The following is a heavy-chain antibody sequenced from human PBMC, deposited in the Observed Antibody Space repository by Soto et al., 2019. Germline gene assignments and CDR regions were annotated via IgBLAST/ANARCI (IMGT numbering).Heavy chain of an antibody. CDR1: GSTFTDAW. Sequence: SLRLSCAVSGSTFTDAWMTWVRQASGKGPEWVGRIKSITDGGTTDYAAPVKGRFTISRDDSKNMLYLQMNSLKMEDTAVYYCTSDSAETVSTPATYGMDVWGQGTTVTVS. CDR2: IKSITDGGTT. J-gene: IGHJ6*02. D-gene: IGHD2-2*01. CDR3: TSDSAETVSTPATYGMDV. V-gene: IGHV3-15*01.